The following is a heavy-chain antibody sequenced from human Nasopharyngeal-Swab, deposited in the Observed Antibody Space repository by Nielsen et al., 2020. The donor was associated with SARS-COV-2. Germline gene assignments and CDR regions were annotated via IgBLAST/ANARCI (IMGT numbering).Heavy chain of an antibody. D-gene: IGHD2-15*01. CDR2: ISSSSSYT. J-gene: IGHJ4*02. Sequence: WIRQPPGKGLEWVSSISSSSSYTNYADSVKGRFTISRDNAKNSLYLQMNSLRAEDTAVYYCASEGTYCSGGSCYVYWGQGTLVTVSS. V-gene: IGHV3-11*06. CDR3: ASEGTYCSGGSCYVY.